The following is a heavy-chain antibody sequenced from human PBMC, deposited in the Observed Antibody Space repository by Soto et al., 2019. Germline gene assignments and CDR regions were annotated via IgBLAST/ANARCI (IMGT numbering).Heavy chain of an antibody. J-gene: IGHJ6*02. V-gene: IGHV4-30-2*01. D-gene: IGHD2-15*01. CDR3: ARGGLGYCSGGSCYSAELSRYYYGMDV. CDR1: GGSISSGGYS. Sequence: SETLSLTCAVSGGSISSGGYSWSWIRQPPGKGLEWIGYIYHSGSTYYNPSLKSRVTISVDRSKNQFSLKLSSVTAADTAVYYCARGGLGYCSGGSCYSAELSRYYYGMDVWGQGTTVTFS. CDR2: IYHSGST.